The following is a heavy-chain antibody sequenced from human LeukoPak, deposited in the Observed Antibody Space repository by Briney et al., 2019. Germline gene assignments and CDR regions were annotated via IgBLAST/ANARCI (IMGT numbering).Heavy chain of an antibody. CDR2: IYSGGST. Sequence: PGGSLRLSCAASGFTLSSNYMSWVRQAPGEGLEWVSVIYSGGSTYYADSVKGRFTISRDNSKNTLYLQMNSLRAEDTAVYYCEGASYDSSGYGYWGQGTLVTVSS. D-gene: IGHD3-22*01. CDR3: EGASYDSSGYGY. V-gene: IGHV3-53*01. J-gene: IGHJ4*02. CDR1: GFTLSSNY.